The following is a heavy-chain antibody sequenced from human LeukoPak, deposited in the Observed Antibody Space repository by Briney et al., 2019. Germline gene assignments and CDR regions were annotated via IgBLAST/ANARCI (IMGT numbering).Heavy chain of an antibody. CDR2: INPNSGGT. CDR3: AREWELHDAFDI. J-gene: IGHJ3*02. D-gene: IGHD1-26*01. V-gene: IGHV1-2*06. CDR1: GYTFTSYG. Sequence: ASVKVSCKASGYTFTSYGISWVRQAPGQGLEWMGRINPNSGGTNYAQKFQGRVTMTRDTSISTAYMELSRLRSDDTAVYYCAREWELHDAFDIWGQGTMVTVSS.